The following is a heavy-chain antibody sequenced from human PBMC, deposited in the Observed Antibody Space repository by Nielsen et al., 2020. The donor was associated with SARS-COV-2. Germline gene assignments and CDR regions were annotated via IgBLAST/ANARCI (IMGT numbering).Heavy chain of an antibody. V-gene: IGHV4-39*01. J-gene: IGHJ4*02. CDR2: IYYSGST. CDR1: GGSISSSSYY. D-gene: IGHD3-22*01. CDR3: ARQTYYYDSSGYLTREPFDY. Sequence: SETLSLTCTVSGGSISSSSYYWGWIRQPPGKGLEWIGSIYYSGSTYYNPSLKSRVTISVDTSKNQFSLKLSSVTAADTAVYYCARQTYYYDSSGYLTREPFDYWGQGTLVTVSS.